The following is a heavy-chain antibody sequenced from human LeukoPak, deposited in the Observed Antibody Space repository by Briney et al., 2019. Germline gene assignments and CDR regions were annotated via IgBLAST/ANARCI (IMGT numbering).Heavy chain of an antibody. CDR2: IYTSGST. V-gene: IGHV4-4*07. J-gene: IGHJ6*03. D-gene: IGHD3-22*01. CDR1: GGSISSYY. CDR3: ARIRDGGYEYYYYYMDV. Sequence: SETLSLTCTVSGGSISSYYWSWIRQPAGKGLEWIGRIYTSGSTNYNPSLKSRVTISVDTSKNQFSLMLSSVTAADTALYYCARIRDGGYEYYYYYMDVWGKGTTVTVSS.